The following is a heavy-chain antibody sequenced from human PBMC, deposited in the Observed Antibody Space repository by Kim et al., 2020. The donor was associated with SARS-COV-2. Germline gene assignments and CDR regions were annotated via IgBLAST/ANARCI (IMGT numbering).Heavy chain of an antibody. V-gene: IGHV3-30*18. D-gene: IGHD1-26*01. CDR1: GFTFSSYG. Sequence: GGSLRLSCAASGFTFSSYGMHWVRQAPGKGLEWVAIIKYDGNNKYYADSVKGRFTISRDNSKNTLYLQMNSLRAEDTAVYYCAKGVSGSYSSYFDYWGQGTLVTVSS. CDR2: IKYDGNNK. J-gene: IGHJ4*02. CDR3: AKGVSGSYSSYFDY.